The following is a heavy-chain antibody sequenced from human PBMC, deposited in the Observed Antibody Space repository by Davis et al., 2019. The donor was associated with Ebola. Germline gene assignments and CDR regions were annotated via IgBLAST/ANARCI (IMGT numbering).Heavy chain of an antibody. CDR2: IYSGGST. CDR1: GFTVSSNY. CDR3: ASPSYYYYYYMDV. V-gene: IGHV3-53*01. J-gene: IGHJ6*03. Sequence: PGGSLRLSCAASGFTVSSNYMSWVRQAPGKGLEWVSVIYSGGSTYYADSVKGRFTISRDNSKNTLYLQMNSLRAEDTAVYYCASPSYYYYYYMDVWGKGTTVTVSS.